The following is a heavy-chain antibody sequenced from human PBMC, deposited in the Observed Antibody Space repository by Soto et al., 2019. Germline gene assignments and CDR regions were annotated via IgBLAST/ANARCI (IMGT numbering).Heavy chain of an antibody. J-gene: IGHJ4*02. Sequence: QVQLQESGPGLVKPSETLSLTCSVSGDSITTYYWSWIRQPPGKGLEWIGFVYHTGITSFNPSLKSRVTMSVDTSKNQVSLKLTSETAADTAVYYCANRYQDYWGQGTLVTVSS. CDR2: VYHTGIT. D-gene: IGHD3-9*01. CDR1: GDSITTYY. V-gene: IGHV4-59*01. CDR3: ANRYQDY.